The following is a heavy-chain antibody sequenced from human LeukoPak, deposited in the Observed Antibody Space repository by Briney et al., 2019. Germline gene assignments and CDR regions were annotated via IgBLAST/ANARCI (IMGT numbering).Heavy chain of an antibody. J-gene: IGHJ6*02. D-gene: IGHD1-26*01. CDR2: IYYNGNT. Sequence: PSETLSLTCSVSGGSVNNYYWSWIRQPPGKGLEWIGYIYYNGNTNYSPSLKSRVIMSVDTSKNLFSLKVSSVTAADTAVYYCARGRSNYYGMDVWGQGTTVTVSS. CDR1: GGSVNNYY. CDR3: ARGRSNYYGMDV. V-gene: IGHV4-59*02.